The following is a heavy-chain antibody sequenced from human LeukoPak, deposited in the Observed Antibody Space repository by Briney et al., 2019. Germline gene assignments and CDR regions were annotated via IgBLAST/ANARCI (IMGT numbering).Heavy chain of an antibody. D-gene: IGHD4-11*01. CDR2: ISSSSSTF. CDR3: ARTWPYYTKHYYDMDV. J-gene: IGHJ6*02. V-gene: IGHV3-48*03. CDR1: GFTFSNYE. Sequence: GGSLRLSCAASGFTFSNYEMNWVRQAPGKGLEWLSYISSSSSTFYYADSVKGRFTISRDNAKNSVYLQMNSLRAEDTGLYYCARTWPYYTKHYYDMDVWGQGTTVTVSS.